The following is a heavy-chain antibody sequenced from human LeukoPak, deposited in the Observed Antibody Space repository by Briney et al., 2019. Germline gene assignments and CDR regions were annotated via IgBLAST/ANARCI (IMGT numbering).Heavy chain of an antibody. D-gene: IGHD3-22*01. V-gene: IGHV3-30*02. Sequence: GGSLRLSCAASGFTFSSYGMHWVRQAPGKGLEWVAFIRYDGSNKYYADSVKGRFTISRDNSKNTLYLQMNSLRAEDTAVYYCAKGSYYYYDSSGYSNTLTDYWGQGTLVTVSS. J-gene: IGHJ4*02. CDR2: IRYDGSNK. CDR1: GFTFSSYG. CDR3: AKGSYYYYDSSGYSNTLTDY.